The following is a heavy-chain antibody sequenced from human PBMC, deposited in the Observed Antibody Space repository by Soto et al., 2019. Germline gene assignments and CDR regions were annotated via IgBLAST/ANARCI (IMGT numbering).Heavy chain of an antibody. CDR1: GGCISSGGYY. CDR2: IYYSGST. V-gene: IGHV4-31*03. Sequence: PSETLSLTCTVSGGCISSGGYYWSWIRQHPGKGLEWIGYIYYSGSTYYNPSLKSRVTISVDTSKNQFSLKLSSVTAADTAVYYCARGYGSSWYVFYYWGQGTLVTVSS. J-gene: IGHJ4*02. CDR3: ARGYGSSWYVFYY. D-gene: IGHD6-13*01.